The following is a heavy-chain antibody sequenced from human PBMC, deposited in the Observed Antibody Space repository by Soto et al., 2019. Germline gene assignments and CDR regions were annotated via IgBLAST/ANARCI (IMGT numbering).Heavy chain of an antibody. Sequence: QVQLVESGGGVVQPGRSLRLSCAASGFTFSGYGMHWVRQAPGKGLEWVAVISYDGSNKYYADSVKGRFTISRDNSKNTLYLQMNSLRAEDTAVYYCAKDPSYCGGDCSFYFDYWGQGTLVTVSS. D-gene: IGHD2-21*02. CDR2: ISYDGSNK. V-gene: IGHV3-30*18. J-gene: IGHJ4*02. CDR1: GFTFSGYG. CDR3: AKDPSYCGGDCSFYFDY.